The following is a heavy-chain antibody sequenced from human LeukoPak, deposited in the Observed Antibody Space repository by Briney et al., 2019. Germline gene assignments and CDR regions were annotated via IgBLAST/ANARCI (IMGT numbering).Heavy chain of an antibody. D-gene: IGHD1-1*01. Sequence: ASVKVSCKASGYTFSNYGISWVRQAPGQGLEWMGWINPNSGGTYYAQKFQDRVTMTRDTSIDTAYMELTRLTSDDTAVYYCARDDVRGPGGNWGQGTLVTVSS. CDR2: INPNSGGT. J-gene: IGHJ4*02. CDR1: GYTFSNYG. V-gene: IGHV1-2*02. CDR3: ARDDVRGPGGN.